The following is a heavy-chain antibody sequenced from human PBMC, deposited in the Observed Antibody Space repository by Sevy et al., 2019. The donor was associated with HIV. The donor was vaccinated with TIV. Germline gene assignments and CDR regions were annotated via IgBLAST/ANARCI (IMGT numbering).Heavy chain of an antibody. Sequence: ASVKVSCKVSGYTLTKLSMHWVRQAPGKGLEWMGRFDPEDGETIFAQKFQGRVTMTEDTSTDTAYMDLSSLRSEDTAVYYCAAAREYYEDSSGYLDYWGQGTLVTVSS. J-gene: IGHJ4*02. CDR1: GYTLTKLS. V-gene: IGHV1-24*01. CDR3: AAAREYYEDSSGYLDY. D-gene: IGHD3-22*01. CDR2: FDPEDGET.